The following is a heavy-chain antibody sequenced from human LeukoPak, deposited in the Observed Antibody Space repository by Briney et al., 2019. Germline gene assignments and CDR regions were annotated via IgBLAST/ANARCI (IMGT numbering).Heavy chain of an antibody. CDR3: AGLRGYDFWRLNP. J-gene: IGHJ5*02. D-gene: IGHD3-3*01. CDR2: IYYSGST. Sequence: PSETLSLTCTVSGGSISSSSYYWGWIRQPPGKGLEWIGSIYYSGSTYYNPSLKSRVTISVDTSKNQFSLKLSSVTAADTAVYYCAGLRGYDFWRLNPWGQGTLVTVSS. CDR1: GGSISSSSYY. V-gene: IGHV4-39*07.